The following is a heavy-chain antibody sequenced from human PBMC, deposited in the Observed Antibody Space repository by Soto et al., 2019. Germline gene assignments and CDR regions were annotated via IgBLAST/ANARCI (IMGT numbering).Heavy chain of an antibody. CDR2: MYYSGST. Sequence: QVQLQESGPGLVKPSETLSLTCTVSGGSIRNNYWSWIRQPPERGLEWIAYMYYSGSTNYNPSLKSRVTTSVDTSKNQFSLRLSSVTAADTAVYYCARVWKRGSDRSSWWFDPWGQGSLVTVSS. J-gene: IGHJ5*02. CDR3: ARVWKRGSDRSSWWFDP. D-gene: IGHD6-6*01. V-gene: IGHV4-59*01. CDR1: GGSIRNNY.